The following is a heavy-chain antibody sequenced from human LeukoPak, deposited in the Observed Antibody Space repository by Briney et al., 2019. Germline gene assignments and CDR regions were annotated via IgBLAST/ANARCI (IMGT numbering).Heavy chain of an antibody. CDR1: GGSISSYY. CDR2: IYYSGST. J-gene: IGHJ4*02. D-gene: IGHD1-26*01. Sequence: SETLSLTCTVSGGSISSYYWSWIRQPPGKGLEWIGYIYYSGSTNYNLSLKSRVTISVDTSKNQFSLKLSSVTAADTAVYYCARSRRSFHFDYWGQGTLVTVSS. V-gene: IGHV4-59*01. CDR3: ARSRRSFHFDY.